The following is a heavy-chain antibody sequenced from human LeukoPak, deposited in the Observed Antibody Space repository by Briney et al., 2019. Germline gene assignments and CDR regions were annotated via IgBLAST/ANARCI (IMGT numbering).Heavy chain of an antibody. CDR1: GGSISSGSYY. V-gene: IGHV4-39*01. J-gene: IGHJ5*02. D-gene: IGHD3-22*01. Sequence: SETLSLTCSVSGGSISSGSYYWGWIRQPPGKGLEWIGSIYYSGSTYYNPSLKSRVTISIDTSKNQFSLKLSSVTAADTAVYYCSQMGPHDSSGYYPLDPWGQGTLVSVSS. CDR3: SQMGPHDSSGYYPLDP. CDR2: IYYSGST.